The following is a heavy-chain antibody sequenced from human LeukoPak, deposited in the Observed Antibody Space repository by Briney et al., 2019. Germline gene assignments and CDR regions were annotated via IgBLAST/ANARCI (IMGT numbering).Heavy chain of an antibody. J-gene: IGHJ4*02. D-gene: IGHD2-15*01. CDR2: IYYSGST. CDR3: ARDHPYCSGGSCYLYYFDY. CDR1: GGSVSSGSYY. V-gene: IGHV4-61*01. Sequence: PSETLSLTCTVSGGSVSSGSYYWSWIRQPPGKGLEWIGYIYYSGSTNYNPSLKSRVTISVDTSKNQFSLKLSSVTAADTAVYYCARDHPYCSGGSCYLYYFDYWGQGTWSPSPQ.